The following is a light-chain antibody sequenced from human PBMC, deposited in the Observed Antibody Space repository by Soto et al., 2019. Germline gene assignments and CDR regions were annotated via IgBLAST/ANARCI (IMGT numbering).Light chain of an antibody. CDR3: LQTSRFPWT. J-gene: IGKJ1*01. CDR1: QDISTW. CDR2: ATS. Sequence: DIQMTQSPSSVSASVGDRVTITCRAIQDISTWLAWYQQKPGKAPKLLIYATSSVQNGVPSWFSGRGSGTDFTLTISSLQPEDFATYYCLQTSRFPWTFGQGTKVEIK. V-gene: IGKV1-12*01.